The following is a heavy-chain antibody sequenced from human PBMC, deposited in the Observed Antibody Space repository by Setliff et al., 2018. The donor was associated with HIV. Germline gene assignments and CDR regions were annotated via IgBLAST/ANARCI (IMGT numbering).Heavy chain of an antibody. CDR1: GYTLTELS. V-gene: IGHV1-24*01. D-gene: IGHD6-13*01. CDR2: FDPEDGET. CDR3: ATDPGYSSTWYSESSQH. Sequence: ASVKVSCKISGYTLTELSIHWVRQAPGKGLEWMANFDPEDGETFYAQKFQGRLTMTEDTSTDTAYMELSSLRSDDTAMYYCATDPGYSSTWYSESSQHWGQGTAVTVSS. J-gene: IGHJ1*01.